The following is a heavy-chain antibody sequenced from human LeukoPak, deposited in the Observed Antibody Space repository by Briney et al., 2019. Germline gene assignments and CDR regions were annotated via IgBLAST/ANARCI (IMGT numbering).Heavy chain of an antibody. CDR3: ARGMQWPDGWYFDL. J-gene: IGHJ2*01. D-gene: IGHD6-19*01. Sequence: SETLSLTCTVSGGPISSYYWSWIRQPPGKGLEWIGYIYYSGSTNYNPSLKGRVTISVDTSKNQFSLKLSSVTAADTAVYYCARGMQWPDGWYFDLWGRGTLVTVSS. CDR2: IYYSGST. V-gene: IGHV4-59*01. CDR1: GGPISSYY.